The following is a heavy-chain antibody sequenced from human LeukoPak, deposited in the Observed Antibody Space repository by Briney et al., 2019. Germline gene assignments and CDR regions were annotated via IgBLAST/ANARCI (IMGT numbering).Heavy chain of an antibody. J-gene: IGHJ4*02. D-gene: IGHD5-24*01. CDR3: ARGGRRDGYNWDY. Sequence: SETLSLTCTVSGGSISSSSYYWGWIRQPPGKGLEWIGSIYYSGSTYYNPSLKSRVTISVDTSKNQFSLKLSSVTAADTAVYYCARGGRRDGYNWDYWDQGTLVTVSS. CDR1: GGSISSSSYY. V-gene: IGHV4-39*07. CDR2: IYYSGST.